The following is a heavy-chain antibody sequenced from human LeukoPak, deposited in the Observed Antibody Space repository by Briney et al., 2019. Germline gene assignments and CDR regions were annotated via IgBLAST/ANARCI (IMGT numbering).Heavy chain of an antibody. CDR3: ATRDQSRTFMVPLDS. D-gene: IGHD3-10*01. CDR1: GVSISSGNW. V-gene: IGHV4-4*02. J-gene: IGHJ4*02. CDR2: THRSGDT. Sequence: SGTLSLTCAVYGVSISSGNWWTWVRRPPGKGLEWIGETHRSGDTKYNPSLNSRVTISMDNSKNQLSLNLISVTAADTAMYYCATRDQSRTFMVPLDSWGQGTLVTVSS.